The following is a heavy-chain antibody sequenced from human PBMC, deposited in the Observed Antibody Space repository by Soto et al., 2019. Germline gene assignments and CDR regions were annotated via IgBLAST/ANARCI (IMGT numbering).Heavy chain of an antibody. CDR2: ITSDGKSK. J-gene: IGHJ5*02. V-gene: IGHV3-74*01. D-gene: IGHD2-21*02. CDR3: ARESGDWPLNWFDP. Sequence: GGSLRLSCAASGSNFSNHWMHWVRQRPAEGLVWVSRITSDGKSKAYAESVKGRFAISRDNAKNTLYLQMNGLTAEDTAVYYCARESGDWPLNWFDPWGQGTLVTVSS. CDR1: GSNFSNHW.